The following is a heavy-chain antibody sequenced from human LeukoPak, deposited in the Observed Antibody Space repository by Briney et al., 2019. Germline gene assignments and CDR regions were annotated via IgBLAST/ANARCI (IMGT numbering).Heavy chain of an antibody. CDR2: IYYSGST. CDR3: ARVLKHQVDY. J-gene: IGHJ4*02. Sequence: SETLSLTCAVYGGSFSGYYWSWIRQHPGKGLEWIGYIYYSGSTYYNPSLKSRVTISVDTSKNQFSLKLSSVTAADTAVYYCARVLKHQVDYWGQGTLVTVSS. V-gene: IGHV4-31*11. D-gene: IGHD2-2*01. CDR1: GGSFSGYY.